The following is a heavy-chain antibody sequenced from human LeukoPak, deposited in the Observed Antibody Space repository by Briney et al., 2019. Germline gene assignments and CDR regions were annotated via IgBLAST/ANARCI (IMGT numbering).Heavy chain of an antibody. J-gene: IGHJ4*02. Sequence: GGSLRLSCAASGFTFSSYGMHWVRQAPGKGLEWVAVISYDGSNKYYADSVKGRFTISRDSSKNTLYLQMNSLGAEDTAVYYCAKGGTAMVFDYWGQGTLVTVSS. CDR1: GFTFSSYG. CDR2: ISYDGSNK. D-gene: IGHD5-18*01. CDR3: AKGGTAMVFDY. V-gene: IGHV3-30*18.